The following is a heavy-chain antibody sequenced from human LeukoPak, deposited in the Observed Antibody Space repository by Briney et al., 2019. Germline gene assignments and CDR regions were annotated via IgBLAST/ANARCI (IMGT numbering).Heavy chain of an antibody. V-gene: IGHV3-74*01. D-gene: IGHD3-10*01. J-gene: IGHJ5*02. Sequence: GGSLRLSCAASGFTFSSYWMHWVRQAPGKGLVWVSRINSDGSSTFYADSVKGRFTISRDNARNTLYLQMNGLRVEDTAVYYCARGWEFGAPWGQGTLVTVSS. CDR1: GFTFSSYW. CDR2: INSDGSST. CDR3: ARGWEFGAP.